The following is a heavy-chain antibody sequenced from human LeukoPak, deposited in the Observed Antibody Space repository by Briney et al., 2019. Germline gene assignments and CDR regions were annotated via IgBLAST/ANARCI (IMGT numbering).Heavy chain of an antibody. CDR1: GFTFSSYE. CDR2: INTYGSTI. CDR3: ARGYSSRWSGGLDY. V-gene: IGHV3-48*03. Sequence: GGSLRLSCAASGFTFSSYEMNWVRQAPGKGLEWVSYINTYGSTIYYADSVKGRFTTSRDNAKESLYLHLNSLRAEDTAIYYCARGYSSRWSGGLDYWGQGTLVTVSS. J-gene: IGHJ4*02. D-gene: IGHD6-13*01.